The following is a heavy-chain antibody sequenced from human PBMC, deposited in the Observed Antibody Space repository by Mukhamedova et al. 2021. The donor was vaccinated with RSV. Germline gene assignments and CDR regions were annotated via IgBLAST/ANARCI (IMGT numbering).Heavy chain of an antibody. J-gene: IGHJ6*03. V-gene: IGHV3-33*01. CDR2: IWYDGSNK. Sequence: HWVRQAPGKGLEWVAVIWYDGSNKYYADSVKGRFTISRDNSKNTLYLQMNSLRAEDTAVYYCARDDCSSTSCYPYYSSYNMDVWG. D-gene: IGHD2-2*01. CDR3: ARDDCSSTSCYPYYSSYNMDV.